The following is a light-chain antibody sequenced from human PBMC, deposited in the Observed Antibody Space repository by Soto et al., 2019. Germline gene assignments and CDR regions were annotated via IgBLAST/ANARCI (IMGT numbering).Light chain of an antibody. V-gene: IGLV2-11*01. J-gene: IGLJ1*01. CDR3: CSNAGSYTYV. Sequence: QSVLTQPRSVSGSPGQSVTVSCTGTGSDVGGYDYVSWYQQHPGKAPNLMIYDVTKRPSGVPRRFSGSKSGNTAYLTISGLQADDEADYYCCSNAGSYTYVFGIGTKVT. CDR1: GSDVGGYDY. CDR2: DVT.